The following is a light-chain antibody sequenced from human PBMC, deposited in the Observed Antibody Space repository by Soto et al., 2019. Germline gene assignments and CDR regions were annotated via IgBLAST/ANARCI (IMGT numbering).Light chain of an antibody. Sequence: EIVMTQSPATLSLSPGERATLSCRASQSVSANLAWYQQKPGQAPRLLIYGVSTRASGIPARFSGSGSGTEFTLTISSLQSEDFAGYYCQQYNNWPPLSFGGGTKVEIK. CDR1: QSVSAN. J-gene: IGKJ4*01. CDR3: QQYNNWPPLS. CDR2: GVS. V-gene: IGKV3-15*01.